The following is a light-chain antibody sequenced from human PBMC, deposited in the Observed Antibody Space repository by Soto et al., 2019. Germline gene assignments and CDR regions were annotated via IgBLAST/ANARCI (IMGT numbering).Light chain of an antibody. CDR2: GAS. CDR3: QQFGSSPGFT. V-gene: IGKV3-20*01. J-gene: IGKJ3*01. CDR1: QSINSRY. Sequence: EIVLTQSPGTLSLSPGERATLSCRASQSINSRYLAWYQQKPGQAPRLLIYGASSRATSIPDRFSGSGSVTDFTLTISSLEPEDFAVYYCQQFGSSPGFTFGPGTKVDIK.